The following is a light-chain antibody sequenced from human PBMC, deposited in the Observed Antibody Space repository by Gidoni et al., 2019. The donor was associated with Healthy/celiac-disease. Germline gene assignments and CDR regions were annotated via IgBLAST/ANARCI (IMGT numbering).Light chain of an antibody. CDR3: QQYDNLPLT. Sequence: DIQMTQSPYSLSASVGDRVTITCQASQDISNYLNWYQQKQGKAPKLLIYDASNLETGVPSRFSGSGSGTDFTFTISSLQPEDIATYYWQQYDNLPLTFGGGTKVEIK. CDR2: DAS. CDR1: QDISNY. V-gene: IGKV1-33*01. J-gene: IGKJ4*01.